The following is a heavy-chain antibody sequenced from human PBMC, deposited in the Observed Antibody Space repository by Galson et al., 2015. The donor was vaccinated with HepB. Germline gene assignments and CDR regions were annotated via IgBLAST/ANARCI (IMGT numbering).Heavy chain of an antibody. CDR3: ARALDYYDSSGYGAGWYFDL. V-gene: IGHV1-18*01. CDR2: ISAYNGNT. Sequence: SVKVSCKASGYTFTSYGISWVRQAPGQGLEWMGWISAYNGNTNYAQKLQGRVTMTTDTSTSTAYMELRSLRSDDTAVYYCARALDYYDSSGYGAGWYFDLRGRGTLVTVSS. CDR1: GYTFTSYG. D-gene: IGHD3-22*01. J-gene: IGHJ2*01.